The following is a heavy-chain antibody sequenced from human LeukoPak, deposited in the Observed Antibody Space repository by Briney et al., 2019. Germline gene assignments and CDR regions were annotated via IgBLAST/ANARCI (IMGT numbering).Heavy chain of an antibody. CDR3: ASRNWNSAIDY. J-gene: IGHJ4*02. CDR2: IYYSGST. D-gene: IGHD1-1*01. V-gene: IGHV4-59*01. Sequence: RSETLSLTCTVSGGSISSYYWSWIRQPPGKGLEWIGYIYYSGSTNYNPSLKSRVTISVDTSKNQFSLKLISVTAADTAVYYCASRNWNSAIDYWGQGTLVTVSS. CDR1: GGSISSYY.